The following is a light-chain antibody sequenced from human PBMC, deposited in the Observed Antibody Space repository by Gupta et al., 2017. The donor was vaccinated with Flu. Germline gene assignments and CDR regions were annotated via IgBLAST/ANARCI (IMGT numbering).Light chain of an antibody. CDR3: CSFGGTYTWV. Sequence: QSALTQPVSVSGSPVPSITISCTGTSRNVGGYNLVSWYQHHPGKAPKLMIYETTKRPSGVSNRFSGSKSGNTASLTISGLRAEDEADDHCCSFGGTYTWVFGGGTRLTVL. CDR1: SRNVGGYNL. V-gene: IGLV2-23*01. CDR2: ETT. J-gene: IGLJ3*02.